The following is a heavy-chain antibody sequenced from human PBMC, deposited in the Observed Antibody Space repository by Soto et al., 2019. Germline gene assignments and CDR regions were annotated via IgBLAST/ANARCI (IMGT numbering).Heavy chain of an antibody. CDR2: IIPIFGTA. D-gene: IGHD3-22*01. V-gene: IGHV1-69*13. CDR1: GGTFSSYA. Sequence: SVKVSCKASGGTFSSYAISWVRQAPGQGLEWMGGIIPIFGTANYAQKFQGRVTITADESTSTAYMELSSLRSEDTAVYYCARAVLSGLLVGGNLYYWGQGTLVTVSA. J-gene: IGHJ4*02. CDR3: ARAVLSGLLVGGNLYY.